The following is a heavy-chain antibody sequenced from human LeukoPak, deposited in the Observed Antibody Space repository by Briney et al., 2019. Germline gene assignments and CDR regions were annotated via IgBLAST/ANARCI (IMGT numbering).Heavy chain of an antibody. CDR3: ARDYPQYRNRGYSGYGTFDY. J-gene: IGHJ4*02. CDR1: GYTCTKFG. V-gene: IGHV1-18*01. Sequence: GASVKDSCKASGYTCTKFGFSWLGQAPGQGLEWLGWFSAYNGNTNYAQNFQGRVTLTTDTSTSTAYLELTSLRSDDTAVYFCARDYPQYRNRGYSGYGTFDYWGQGTLVTVSS. D-gene: IGHD5-12*01. CDR2: FSAYNGNT.